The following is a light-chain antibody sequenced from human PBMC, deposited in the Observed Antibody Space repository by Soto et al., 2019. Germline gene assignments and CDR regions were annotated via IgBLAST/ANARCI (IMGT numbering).Light chain of an antibody. Sequence: DIQMTQSPSSLSASVGDRVTITCRASQSISSYLNWYQQKPGKAPKLLIYAGSSLQSGVPSRFSGRGSGADFTLTISSLQAEDFATYYWQQTYSIPVTFGQGTKLEIK. CDR1: QSISSY. CDR3: QQTYSIPVT. CDR2: AGS. J-gene: IGKJ2*01. V-gene: IGKV1-39*01.